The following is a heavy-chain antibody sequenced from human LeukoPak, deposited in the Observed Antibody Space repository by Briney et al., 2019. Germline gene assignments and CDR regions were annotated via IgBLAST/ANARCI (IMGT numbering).Heavy chain of an antibody. D-gene: IGHD6-19*01. CDR2: ISYDGSNK. Sequence: GGSLRLSCAASGFTFSSYAMHWVRQAPGKGLEWVAVISYDGSNKYYADSVKGRFTISRDNAKNSLYLQMSSLRAEDTAVYYCARDYSSGWPGYWGQGTLVTVSS. CDR1: GFTFSSYA. J-gene: IGHJ4*02. CDR3: ARDYSSGWPGY. V-gene: IGHV3-30-3*01.